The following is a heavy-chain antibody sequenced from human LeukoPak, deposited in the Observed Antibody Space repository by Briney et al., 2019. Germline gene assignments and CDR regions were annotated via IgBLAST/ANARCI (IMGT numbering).Heavy chain of an antibody. CDR1: GFTFNTYS. Sequence: PGGSLRLSCEASGFTFNTYSMNWARQAPGKGLEWVSSIDSSGGYMFYADSVKGRFIISRDNAKNSLYLQVNSLRAEDTAVYYCARVSKPRSGYDYGLDYWGQGTLVTVSS. J-gene: IGHJ4*02. CDR2: IDSSGGYM. V-gene: IGHV3-21*01. CDR3: ARVSKPRSGYDYGLDY. D-gene: IGHD5-12*01.